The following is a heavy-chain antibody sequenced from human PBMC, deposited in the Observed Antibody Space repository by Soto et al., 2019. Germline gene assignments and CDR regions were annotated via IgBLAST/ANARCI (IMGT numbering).Heavy chain of an antibody. Sequence: PGGSLRLSCAASGFTFSTYDMSWVRQAPGKGLAWVSTISGGAGSTYYADSVRGRFTISRDNSRNTLYLQMNSLRAEDTAVYYCAKDHSAGYYYMDVWGKGTTVTVS. V-gene: IGHV3-23*01. CDR1: GFTFSTYD. CDR3: AKDHSAGYYYMDV. J-gene: IGHJ6*03. D-gene: IGHD5-18*01. CDR2: ISGGAGST.